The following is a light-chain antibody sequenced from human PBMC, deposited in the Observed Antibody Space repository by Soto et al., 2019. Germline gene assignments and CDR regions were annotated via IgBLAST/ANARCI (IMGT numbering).Light chain of an antibody. CDR2: RTN. Sequence: QTVVTQEPSFSVSPGGTVTLTCALSSGSVSTNNYPSWCQQTPGQPPRTLIFRTNTRSSGVPDRFSGSILGSKAALTITGAQEDDESDYYCVLYMGRGIWVFGGGTKVTVL. CDR3: VLYMGRGIWV. CDR1: SGSVSTNNY. J-gene: IGLJ3*02. V-gene: IGLV8-61*01.